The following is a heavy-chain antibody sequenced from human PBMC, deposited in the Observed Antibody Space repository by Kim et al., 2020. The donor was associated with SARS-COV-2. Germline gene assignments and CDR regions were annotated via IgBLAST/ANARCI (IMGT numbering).Heavy chain of an antibody. Sequence: SETLSLTCTVSGGSISSSSYYWGWIRQPPGKGLEWIGSIYYSGSTYYNPSLKSRVTISVDTSKNQFSLKLSSVTAADTAVYYCARLLADGDYEGWFDYWGQGTLVTVSS. CDR3: ARLLADGDYEGWFDY. CDR2: IYYSGST. V-gene: IGHV4-39*01. D-gene: IGHD4-17*01. J-gene: IGHJ4*02. CDR1: GGSISSSSYY.